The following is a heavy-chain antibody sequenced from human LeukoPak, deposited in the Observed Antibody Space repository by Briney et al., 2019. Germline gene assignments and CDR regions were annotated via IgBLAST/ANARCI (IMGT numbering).Heavy chain of an antibody. CDR2: IYYRGNT. Sequence: PSETLSLTCTVSGGSFTDYYWGWIRQPPGKGLEWIGSIYYRGNTFYNPSLRNRVSISIDTSKGRFSLNLNSVTAADTAVYFSTRDRQHGTKDPWGQETLVTVS. J-gene: IGHJ5*02. V-gene: IGHV4-39*07. CDR1: GGSFTDYY. D-gene: IGHD1-26*01. CDR3: TRDRQHGTKDP.